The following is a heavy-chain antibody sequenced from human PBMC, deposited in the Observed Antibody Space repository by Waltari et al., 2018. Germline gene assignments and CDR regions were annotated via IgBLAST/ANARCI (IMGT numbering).Heavy chain of an antibody. Sequence: TMSSYFMHWVRQAPGKGLEWVAVVWSDGNEKYYGDSVKGRFTISRDNSKNIVYLQMNSLRAEDTAVYFCAKEQEAFDIWGQGTVVTVS. J-gene: IGHJ3*02. CDR2: VWSDGNEK. CDR3: AKEQEAFDI. CDR1: TMSSYF. V-gene: IGHV3-33*06.